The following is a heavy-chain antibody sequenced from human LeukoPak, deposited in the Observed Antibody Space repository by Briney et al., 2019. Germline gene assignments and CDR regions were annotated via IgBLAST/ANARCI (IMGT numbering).Heavy chain of an antibody. CDR2: IKEDGSEK. Sequence: GGSLRLSCAASGFTFSSYSMNWVRQAPGKGLEWVACIKEDGSEKYYVGSVKGRFTVSRDNARQSLFLQMTSLRAEDTAVYYCARNWGHFDFWGQGTLVTVSS. J-gene: IGHJ4*02. CDR1: GFTFSSYS. D-gene: IGHD7-27*01. V-gene: IGHV3-7*04. CDR3: ARNWGHFDF.